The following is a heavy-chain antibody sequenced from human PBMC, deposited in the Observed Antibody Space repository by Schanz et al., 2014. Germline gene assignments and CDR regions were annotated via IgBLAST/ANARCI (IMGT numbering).Heavy chain of an antibody. CDR1: GFTFSSYG. CDR2: MSYDGSIK. CDR3: AKDSTHIDIVLVPTAIDY. J-gene: IGHJ4*02. D-gene: IGHD2-2*01. Sequence: QVQLVESGGGVVQPGGSLRLSCAASGFTFSSYGMHWVRQAPGKGLEWVAAMSYDGSIKYYGDSVKGRFTISRDNSKNTLYLHMNTLRSEDTAVYYCAKDSTHIDIVLVPTAIDYWGQGTLVTVSS. V-gene: IGHV3-30*02.